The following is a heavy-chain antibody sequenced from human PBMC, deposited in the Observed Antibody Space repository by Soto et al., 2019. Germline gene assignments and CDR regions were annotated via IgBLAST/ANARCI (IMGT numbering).Heavy chain of an antibody. CDR2: ISGSGGGT. D-gene: IGHD3-22*01. J-gene: IGHJ4*02. Sequence: GSLRLSCAASGFTFSSYAMSWVRQAPGKGLEWVSTISGSGGGTFYVDSVKGRFTISRDNSKDTLFLQMHSLRAEDTAVYYCAKAVVATTARGSDYRGQGTLVTVSS. V-gene: IGHV3-23*01. CDR1: GFTFSSYA. CDR3: AKAVVATTARGSDY.